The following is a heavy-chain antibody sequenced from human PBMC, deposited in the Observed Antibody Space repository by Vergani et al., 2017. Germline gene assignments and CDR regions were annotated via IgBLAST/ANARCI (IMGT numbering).Heavy chain of an antibody. J-gene: IGHJ4*02. CDR2: ISWNSGSI. D-gene: IGHD3-10*01. CDR3: AKERYYYGSGSYN. Sequence: EVQLVESGGGLVQPGRSLRLSCAASGFTFDDYAMHWVRQAPGKGLEWVSGISWNSGSIGYADSVKGRFTISRDNAKNSLYLQMNSLRAEDTALYYCAKERYYYGSGSYNWGQGTLVTVSS. V-gene: IGHV3-9*01. CDR1: GFTFDDYA.